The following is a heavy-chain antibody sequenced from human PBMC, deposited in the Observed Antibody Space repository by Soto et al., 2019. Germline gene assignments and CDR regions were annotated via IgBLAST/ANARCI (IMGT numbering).Heavy chain of an antibody. CDR2: IYYTGAT. V-gene: IGHV4-4*02. J-gene: IGHJ4*02. CDR1: SGSISTGNW. CDR3: ARVFSSGSGWMYYFDF. Sequence: QVELQEWGPRLVKSSGTLSLTCEVSSGSISTGNWWSWVRQPPGKGLEWIGEIYYTGATNYNPSLKSRVTMTIDKSKDQCSLILTSATAADTAVYYCARVFSSGSGWMYYFDFWGQGILVSVSS. D-gene: IGHD6-25*01.